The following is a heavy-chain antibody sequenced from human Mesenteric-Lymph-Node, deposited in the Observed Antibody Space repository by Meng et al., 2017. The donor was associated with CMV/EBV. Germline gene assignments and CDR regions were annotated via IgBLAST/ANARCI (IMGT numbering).Heavy chain of an antibody. D-gene: IGHD2-2*01. V-gene: IGHV4-34*01. Sequence: VDGGSFSGYYWSWIRQPPGKELEWIGESNHSGSTNYNPSLKSRVTISVDTSKNQFSLKLSSVTAADTAVYYCARGSLYCSSTSCYYYWGQGTLVTVSS. J-gene: IGHJ4*02. CDR3: ARGSLYCSSTSCYYY. CDR2: SNHSGST. CDR1: GGSFSGYY.